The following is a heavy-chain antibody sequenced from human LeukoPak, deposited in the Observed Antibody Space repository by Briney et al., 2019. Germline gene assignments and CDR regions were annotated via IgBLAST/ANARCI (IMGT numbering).Heavy chain of an antibody. V-gene: IGHV1-18*01. Sequence: ASVTVSCKASVYSFVGYGITWGRQARGQGGEWMGWFNPENGNTNYAQKVQGRVTMTADTSTSTSYMELRSLRSDDTAVYYCAREHSSSWDQFDYWGQGTLVTASS. D-gene: IGHD6-13*01. CDR3: AREHSSSWDQFDY. J-gene: IGHJ4*02. CDR2: FNPENGNT. CDR1: VYSFVGYG.